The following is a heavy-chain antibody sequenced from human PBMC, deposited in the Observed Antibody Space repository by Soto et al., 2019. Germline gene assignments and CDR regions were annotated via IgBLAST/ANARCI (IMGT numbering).Heavy chain of an antibody. Sequence: GGSLRLSCAASGFTFSSYWMSWVRQAPGKGLEWVANIKQDGSEKYYVDSVKGRFTISRDNAKNSLYLQMNSLRAEDTSVYYCARLSGIRAFDIWGQGTMVTVSS. CDR3: ARLSGIRAFDI. D-gene: IGHD3-10*01. V-gene: IGHV3-7*01. CDR1: GFTFSSYW. CDR2: IKQDGSEK. J-gene: IGHJ3*02.